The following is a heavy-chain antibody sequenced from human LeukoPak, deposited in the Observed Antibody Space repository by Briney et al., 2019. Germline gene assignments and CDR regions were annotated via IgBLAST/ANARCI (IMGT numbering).Heavy chain of an antibody. Sequence: GSLRLSCAASGFTFSSYAMHWARQAPGKGLEWMAVISYEGSNKYYADSVKGRFTISRDNSKNTLYLQMNSLRAEDTAVYYCARHILEDSSGWLDAFDIWGQGTMVTVSS. CDR3: ARHILEDSSGWLDAFDI. D-gene: IGHD6-19*01. V-gene: IGHV3-30-3*01. CDR2: ISYEGSNK. J-gene: IGHJ3*02. CDR1: GFTFSSYA.